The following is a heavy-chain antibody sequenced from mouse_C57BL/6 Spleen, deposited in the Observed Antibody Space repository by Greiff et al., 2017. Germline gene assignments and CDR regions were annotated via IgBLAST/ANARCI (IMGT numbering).Heavy chain of an antibody. D-gene: IGHD2-5*01. CDR1: GYTFTSYW. CDR2: IDPSDSET. CDR3: ARFSYYSNYYFDY. J-gene: IGHJ2*01. V-gene: IGHV1-52*01. Sequence: QVQLQQPGAELVRPGSSVKLSCKASGYTFTSYWMHWVKQRPIQGLEWIGNIDPSDSETHYNQKFKDKATLTVDKSSSTAYMQLSSLTSEDAAVYYCARFSYYSNYYFDYWGQGTTLTVSS.